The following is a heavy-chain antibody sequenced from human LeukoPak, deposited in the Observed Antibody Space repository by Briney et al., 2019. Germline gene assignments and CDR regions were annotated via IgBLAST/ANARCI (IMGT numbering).Heavy chain of an antibody. D-gene: IGHD2-2*01. V-gene: IGHV5-51*01. CDR2: IYPGDSDT. CDR1: GYSFTSYW. J-gene: IGHJ4*02. CDR3: ARPGYCSSTSCYASF. Sequence: GESLKISCKGSGYSFTSYWIGWVRQMPGKGLERMGIIYPGDSDTRYSPSFQGQVTISADKSISTAYLQWSSLKASDTAMYYCARPGYCSSTSCYASFWGQGTPVTVSS.